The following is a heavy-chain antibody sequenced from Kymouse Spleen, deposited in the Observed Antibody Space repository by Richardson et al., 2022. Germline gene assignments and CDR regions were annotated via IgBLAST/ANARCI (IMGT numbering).Heavy chain of an antibody. V-gene: IGHV4-61*01. J-gene: IGHJ4*02. CDR1: GGSVSSGSYY. CDR3: ARGGIAARLFDY. CDR2: IYYSGST. D-gene: IGHD6-6*01. Sequence: QVQLQESGPGLVKPSETLSLTCTVSGGSVSSGSYYWSWIRQPPGKGLEWIGYIYYSGSTNYNPSLKSRVTISVDTSKNQFSLKLSSVTAADTAVYYCARGGIAARLFDYWGQGTLVTVSS.